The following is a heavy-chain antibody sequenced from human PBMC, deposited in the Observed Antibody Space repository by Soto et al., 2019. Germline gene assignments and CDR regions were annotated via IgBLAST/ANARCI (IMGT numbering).Heavy chain of an antibody. CDR1: EYNSAEYG. CDR2: IYPDESDT. Sequence: KVSRKGLEYNSAEYGNGGVLQMPRKGKKRMAIIYPDESDTRYSPSFQGQVTISADKSISTAYLQWSSLKASDTAMYYCVRMGFSGGGYLSYYYYGMDIWGQGTTVTVSS. D-gene: IGHD5-12*01. V-gene: IGHV5-51*01. J-gene: IGHJ6*02. CDR3: VRMGFSGGGYLSYYYYGMDI.